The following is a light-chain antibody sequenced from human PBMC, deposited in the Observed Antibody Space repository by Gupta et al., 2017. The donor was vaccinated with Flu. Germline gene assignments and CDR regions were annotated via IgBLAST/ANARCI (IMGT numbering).Light chain of an antibody. CDR2: EVT. V-gene: IGLV2-14*01. J-gene: IGLJ3*02. CDR3: CSSTSSDTWV. Sequence: TSSDVGDYNQCSWYQQHSGKAPKLIIYEVTNRPSGVSNRFSASKSGNTASLTISGLQPADEADYYCCSSTSSDTWVFGGGTKLTVL. CDR1: SSDVGDYNQ.